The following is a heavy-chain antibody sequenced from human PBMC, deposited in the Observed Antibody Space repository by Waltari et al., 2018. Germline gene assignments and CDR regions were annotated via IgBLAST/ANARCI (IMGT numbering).Heavy chain of an antibody. CDR3: ARDYSKVVGDAFDI. V-gene: IGHV4-61*02. Sequence: QVQLQESGPGLVKPSQTLSLTCTVSGGSISSSSYYWSWIRQPAGKGLEWIGRIYTSGSTNYNPSLKSRVTIAVDTSKNQFSLKLSSVTAADTAVYYCARDYSKVVGDAFDIWGQGTMVTVSS. CDR2: IYTSGST. J-gene: IGHJ3*02. CDR1: GGSISSSSYY. D-gene: IGHD1-26*01.